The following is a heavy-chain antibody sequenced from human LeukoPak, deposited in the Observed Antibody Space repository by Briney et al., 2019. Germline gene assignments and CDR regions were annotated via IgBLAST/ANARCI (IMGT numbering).Heavy chain of an antibody. Sequence: ASVKVSCKASGSTFSSYAISWVRQAPGQGLEWMGRIIPILGIANYAQKFQGRVTITADKSTSTAYMELSSLRSEDTAVYYCARSRYTMVRGVTFLITDAFDIWGQGTMVTVSS. CDR2: IIPILGIA. J-gene: IGHJ3*02. CDR3: ARSRYTMVRGVTFLITDAFDI. D-gene: IGHD3-10*01. V-gene: IGHV1-69*04. CDR1: GSTFSSYA.